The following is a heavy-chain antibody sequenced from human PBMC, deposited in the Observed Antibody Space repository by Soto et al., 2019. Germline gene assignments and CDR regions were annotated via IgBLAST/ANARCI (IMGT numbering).Heavy chain of an antibody. CDR2: INAGNGNT. CDR3: ARVHSSGIFYFVDP. CDR1: GYTLTSYA. J-gene: IGHJ5*02. D-gene: IGHD3-10*01. Sequence: GASVKVSCKASGYTLTSYAMHWVRQAPGQRLEWMGWINAGNGNTKYSQKFQGRVTITRDTSASTAYLELSSLTSDDTAVYYCARVHSSGIFYFVDPWGQGTLVTVSS. V-gene: IGHV1-3*01.